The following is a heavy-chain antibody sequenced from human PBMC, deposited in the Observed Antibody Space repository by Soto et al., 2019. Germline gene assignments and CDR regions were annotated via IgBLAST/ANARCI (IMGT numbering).Heavy chain of an antibody. V-gene: IGHV3-9*01. Sequence: PGGSLRLSCAAAGFTFDDYDMHWVRQGLGKGLEWVSGITWTSGGRGYADSVKGRFTISRDNAKNSLYLQMNSLRAEDTALYYCAKGYLPKRTGGYYLGMDVWGQGTTVTVSS. J-gene: IGHJ6*02. CDR1: GFTFDDYD. CDR3: AKGYLPKRTGGYYLGMDV. D-gene: IGHD2-2*01. CDR2: ITWTSGGR.